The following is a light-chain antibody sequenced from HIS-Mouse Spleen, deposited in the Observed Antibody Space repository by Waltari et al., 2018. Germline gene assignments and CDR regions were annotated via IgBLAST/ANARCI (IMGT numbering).Light chain of an antibody. Sequence: DIVMTQSPDSLAVSLGERATINCKSSQSVLYSSNNNNYLAWYKQKPGKPPKLLIYWASTRESGVPELFSGSGSGTDFTLTISSLQAEDVAVYYCQQYYSTPYTFGQGTKLEIK. CDR2: WAS. CDR3: QQYYSTPYT. V-gene: IGKV4-1*01. CDR1: QSVLYSSNNNNY. J-gene: IGKJ2*01.